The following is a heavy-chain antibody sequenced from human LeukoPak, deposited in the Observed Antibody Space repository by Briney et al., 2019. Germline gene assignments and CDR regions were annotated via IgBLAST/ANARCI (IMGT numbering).Heavy chain of an antibody. CDR2: INPNTGST. Sequence: ASVKVSCKASGYTFTGYYMHWVRQAPGQGLEWMGRINPNTGSTNYAQRFQGRVTLTRGNYIDTAYMELKRLRSDDTAMYYCARGEDSANWGQGTLVIVSS. D-gene: IGHD4-11*01. CDR1: GYTFTGYY. J-gene: IGHJ4*02. CDR3: ARGEDSAN. V-gene: IGHV1-2*06.